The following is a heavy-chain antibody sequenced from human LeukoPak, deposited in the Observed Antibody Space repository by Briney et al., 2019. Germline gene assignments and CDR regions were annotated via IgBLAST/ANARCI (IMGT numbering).Heavy chain of an antibody. CDR1: GASISSYY. V-gene: IGHV4-59*01. J-gene: IGHJ1*01. D-gene: IGHD3-16*01. CDR3: ARVRGDFETD. Sequence: SETLSLTCTVSGASISSYYWSWIRQPPGKGLEWIGYIYYSGSTTYNPSLKSRVTISVDTSKSQFSLKLISVTAADTAIYYCARVRGDFETDWGQGTLVTVSS. CDR2: IYYSGST.